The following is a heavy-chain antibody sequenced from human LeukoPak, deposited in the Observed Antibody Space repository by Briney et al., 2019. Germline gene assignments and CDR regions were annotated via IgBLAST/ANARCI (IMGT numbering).Heavy chain of an antibody. Sequence: GGSLRLSCAASGFTFSSYSMNWVRQAPGKGLEWASSISSSSSYIYYADSVKGRFTISRDNAKNSLYLQMNGLRAEDTAVYYCARDRMVGATTHFDYWGQGTLVTVSS. CDR3: ARDRMVGATTHFDY. J-gene: IGHJ4*02. CDR2: ISSSSSYI. CDR1: GFTFSSYS. V-gene: IGHV3-21*01. D-gene: IGHD1-26*01.